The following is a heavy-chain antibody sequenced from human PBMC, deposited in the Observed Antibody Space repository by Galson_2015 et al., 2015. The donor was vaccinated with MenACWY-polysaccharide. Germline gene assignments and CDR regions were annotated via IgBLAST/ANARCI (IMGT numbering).Heavy chain of an antibody. D-gene: IGHD2-21*02. J-gene: IGHJ4*02. CDR3: ARVYYGDCYSGFVDY. Sequence: SLRLSCAASGFTFSDYYMSWIRQAPGKGLEWVSYISSSGSTIYYADSVKGRFTISRDNAKNSLYLQMNSLRAEDTVVYYCARVYYGDCYSGFVDYWGQATLVTVSS. V-gene: IGHV3-11*01. CDR1: GFTFSDYY. CDR2: ISSSGSTI.